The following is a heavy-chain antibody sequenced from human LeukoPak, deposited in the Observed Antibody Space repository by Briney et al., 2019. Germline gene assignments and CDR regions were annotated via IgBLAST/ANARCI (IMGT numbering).Heavy chain of an antibody. J-gene: IGHJ4*02. CDR3: ARDNYYDSSGYYAY. Sequence: GGSLRLSCAASGFIFGDYVMSWVRQAPGKGLEGVSYINHDAKTIYYADPVKGRFTISRDNAKTSLYLQMNSLRDEDTAVYYCARDNYYDSSGYYAYWGQGTLVTVSS. D-gene: IGHD3-22*01. V-gene: IGHV3-48*02. CDR2: INHDAKTI. CDR1: GFIFGDYV.